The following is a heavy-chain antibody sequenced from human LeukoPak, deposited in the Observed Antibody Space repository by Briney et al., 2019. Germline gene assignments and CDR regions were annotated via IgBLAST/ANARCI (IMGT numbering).Heavy chain of an antibody. CDR1: GYTLTELS. D-gene: IGHD7-27*01. CDR2: FDPEDGET. J-gene: IGHJ4*02. V-gene: IGHV1-24*01. Sequence: GASVKVSCKVCGYTLTELSMHWVRQAPGKGLEWMGGFDPEDGETIYAQKFQGRVTMTEDTSTDTAYMELSSLRSEDTAVYYCATVDLTGDYYFDYWGQGTLVTVSS. CDR3: ATVDLTGDYYFDY.